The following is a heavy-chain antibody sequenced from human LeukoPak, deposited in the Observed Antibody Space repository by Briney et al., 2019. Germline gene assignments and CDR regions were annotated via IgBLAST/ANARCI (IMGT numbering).Heavy chain of an antibody. J-gene: IGHJ6*04. V-gene: IGHV1-69*13. D-gene: IGHD2-2*01. CDR2: IIPIFGTA. Sequence: EASVMVSCTASGGTFSSYAISWVRQAPGQGLEWMGGIIPIFGTANYAQKFQGRVTITADESTSTAYMELSSLRSEDTAVYYCARGRVCSSTSCYAGYYYYYGMDVWGKGTTVTVSS. CDR3: ARGRVCSSTSCYAGYYYYYGMDV. CDR1: GGTFSSYA.